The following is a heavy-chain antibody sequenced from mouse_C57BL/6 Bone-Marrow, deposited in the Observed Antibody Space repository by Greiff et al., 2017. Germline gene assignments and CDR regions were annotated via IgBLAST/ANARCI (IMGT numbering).Heavy chain of an antibody. CDR1: GYTFTSYW. CDR3: AREGSSSYWYFDV. J-gene: IGHJ1*03. V-gene: IGHV1-69*01. CDR2: IDPSDSYT. D-gene: IGHD1-1*01. Sequence: QLQLPQPGAELVLPGASVKLSCKASGYTFTSYWLHWVKQRPGQGLEWIGEIDPSDSYTNYNQKFTGKSTLTVDKSSSTAYMQLSSLTSEDSAVYYCAREGSSSYWYFDVWGTGTTGAVSS.